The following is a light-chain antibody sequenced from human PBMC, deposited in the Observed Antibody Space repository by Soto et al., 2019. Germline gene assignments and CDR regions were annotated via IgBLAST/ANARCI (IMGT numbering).Light chain of an antibody. J-gene: IGLJ1*01. V-gene: IGLV2-14*01. CDR2: EVS. CDR3: SSYKSSSTLYV. Sequence: QSALTQPASVSGSTGQSITISCAGTSSDIGGYHYVSWYQQQSGKAPKVMIYEVSNRHSGVSNRFSESKSGNTAALTISWLQAVDEADYYCSSYKSSSTLYVFGSGTNVTGL. CDR1: SSDIGGYHY.